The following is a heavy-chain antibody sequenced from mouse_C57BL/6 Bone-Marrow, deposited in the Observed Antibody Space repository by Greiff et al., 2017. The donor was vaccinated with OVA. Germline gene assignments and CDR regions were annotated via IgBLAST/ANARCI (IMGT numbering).Heavy chain of an antibody. Sequence: EVQLQQSGPELVKPGASVKISCKASGYTFTDYYMNWVKQSHGKSLEWIGDINPNNGGTSYNQKFKGKATLTVDKSSSTAYMELRSLTSEDSAVYYCAPLGQGGFAYWGQGTLVTVSA. J-gene: IGHJ3*01. CDR2: INPNNGGT. CDR1: GYTFTDYY. V-gene: IGHV1-26*01. CDR3: APLGQGGFAY. D-gene: IGHD4-1*01.